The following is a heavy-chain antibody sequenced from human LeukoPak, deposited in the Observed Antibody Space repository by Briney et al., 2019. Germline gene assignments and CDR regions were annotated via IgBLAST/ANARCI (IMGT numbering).Heavy chain of an antibody. D-gene: IGHD2-2*02. V-gene: IGHV3-23*01. CDR3: AREFGDIVVVPAAISHYYYYMDV. J-gene: IGHJ6*03. CDR2: ISGSGGST. Sequence: GGSLRLSCAASGFTFSSYAMSWVRQAPGKGLEWVSAISGSGGSTYYADSVKGRFTISRDNSKNTLYLQMNSLRAEDTAVYYCAREFGDIVVVPAAISHYYYYMDVWGKGTTVTVSS. CDR1: GFTFSSYA.